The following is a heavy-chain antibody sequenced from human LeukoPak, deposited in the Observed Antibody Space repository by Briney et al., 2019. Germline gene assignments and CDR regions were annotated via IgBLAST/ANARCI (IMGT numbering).Heavy chain of an antibody. J-gene: IGHJ6*03. CDR3: AKNSQHYYYYYMDV. V-gene: IGHV4-59*01. CDR2: IYYSGAT. Sequence: SETLSFTGTVSGGSISSYYWSWIRQPPGKGLEWIGYIYYSGATNYTPSLKSRVTIAVDTSKNQFSLKLSSVTAADTAVYYCAKNSQHYYYYYMDVWGKGTTVTISS. D-gene: IGHD2/OR15-2a*01. CDR1: GGSISSYY.